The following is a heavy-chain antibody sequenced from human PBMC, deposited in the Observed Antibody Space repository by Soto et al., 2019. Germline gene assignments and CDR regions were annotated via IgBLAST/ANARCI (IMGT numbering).Heavy chain of an antibody. CDR2: IGSAGDP. J-gene: IGHJ6*02. D-gene: IGHD1-1*01. Sequence: GGSLRLSCAASGFTFSSSDMHWVRQATGKGLEWVSGIGSAGDPYYAGSVKGRFTISRENAKNSLYLQMNSLRAGDTAVYYCARENEDGMDVWGQGTTVTVSS. CDR1: GFTFSSSD. V-gene: IGHV3-13*05. CDR3: ARENEDGMDV.